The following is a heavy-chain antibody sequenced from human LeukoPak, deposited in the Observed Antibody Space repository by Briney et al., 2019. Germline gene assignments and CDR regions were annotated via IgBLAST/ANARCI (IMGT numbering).Heavy chain of an antibody. D-gene: IGHD3-10*01. Sequence: PSETLSLTCGVYGGSLSGYFCSWIRQPPGKGLEWIGEINHRGSTDSNPSLKSRVTISVDTSNNQFSLKLSSVTAADTAVYYCARHLHGSGSRAFDIWAQGTMVTVFS. J-gene: IGHJ3*02. CDR2: INHRGST. CDR1: GGSLSGYF. CDR3: ARHLHGSGSRAFDI. V-gene: IGHV4-34*01.